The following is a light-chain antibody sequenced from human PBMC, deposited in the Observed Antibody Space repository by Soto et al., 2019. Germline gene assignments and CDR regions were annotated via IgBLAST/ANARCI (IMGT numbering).Light chain of an antibody. CDR3: QQYNSYPYT. V-gene: IGKV1-5*03. Sequence: DIQMAQSPSTLSGSVGDRFTITCRASQSISKWLAGYQQKPEKAPKFLIYQSSTLQSGVPSRFSGSGSGTDFTLTISSLQPDDFATYYCQQYNSYPYTLGQGTKVDIK. CDR2: QSS. J-gene: IGKJ2*01. CDR1: QSISKW.